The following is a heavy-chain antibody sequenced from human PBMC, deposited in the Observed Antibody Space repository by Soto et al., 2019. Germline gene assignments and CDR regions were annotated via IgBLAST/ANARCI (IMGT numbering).Heavy chain of an antibody. D-gene: IGHD3-3*01. V-gene: IGHV1-18*04. CDR3: ARRFGDDFWSGYFNWFDP. J-gene: IGHJ5*02. CDR2: ISAYNGNT. Sequence: ASVKVSCKASGYTFTSYGISWVRQAPGQGLEWMGWISAYNGNTNYAQKLQGRVTMTTDTSTSTAYMELRSLRSDDTAVYYCARRFGDDFWSGYFNWFDPWGQGTLVTVSS. CDR1: GYTFTSYG.